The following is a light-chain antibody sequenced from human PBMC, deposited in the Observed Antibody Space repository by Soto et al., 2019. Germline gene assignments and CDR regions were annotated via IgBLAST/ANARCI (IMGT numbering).Light chain of an antibody. V-gene: IGLV1-44*01. CDR1: TPNIGTNT. Sequence: QSVLTQPPSASGTPGQGVTISCSGTTPNIGTNTVNWYQQLPGSAPKFLIYSNNQRPSGVPDRFSGSKSGTSASLAISGLQPDDEADYYCAAWDGSLNGVLFGGGTKLTVL. CDR3: AAWDGSLNGVL. J-gene: IGLJ2*01. CDR2: SNN.